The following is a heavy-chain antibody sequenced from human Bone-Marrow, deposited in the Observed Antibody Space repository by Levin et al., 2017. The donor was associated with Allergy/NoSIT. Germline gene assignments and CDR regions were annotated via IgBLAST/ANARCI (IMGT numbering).Heavy chain of an antibody. D-gene: IGHD6-19*01. V-gene: IGHV3-23*01. Sequence: GGSLRLSCAASGFTFKNFAMSWVRQAPGMGLEWVSGISNGGSSTYYPDSVEGRFTISRDNSKNILFLHLNSVRAEDTAVYFCARVFSSAWSKFDFWGQGTQVIVSS. J-gene: IGHJ4*02. CDR2: ISNGGSST. CDR1: GFTFKNFA. CDR3: ARVFSSAWSKFDF.